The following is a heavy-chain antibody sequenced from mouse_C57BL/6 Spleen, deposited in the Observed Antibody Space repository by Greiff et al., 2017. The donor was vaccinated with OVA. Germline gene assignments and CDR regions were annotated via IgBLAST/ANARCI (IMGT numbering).Heavy chain of an antibody. CDR2: INYDGSST. Sequence: EVKLMESEGGLVQPGSSMKLSCTASGFTFSDYYMAWVRQVPEKGLEWVANINYDGSSTYYLDSLKSRFIISRDNAKNILYLQMSSLKSEDTATYYCARDGDSNYEGTWFAYWGQGTLVTVSA. CDR1: GFTFSDYY. V-gene: IGHV5-16*01. D-gene: IGHD2-5*01. J-gene: IGHJ3*01. CDR3: ARDGDSNYEGTWFAY.